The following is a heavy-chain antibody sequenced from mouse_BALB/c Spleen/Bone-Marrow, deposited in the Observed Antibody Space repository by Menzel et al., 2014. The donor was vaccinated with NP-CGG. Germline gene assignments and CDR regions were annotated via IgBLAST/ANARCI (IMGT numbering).Heavy chain of an antibody. D-gene: IGHD1-1*01. CDR1: GFNIKDTY. CDR3: AAYYYGSSYGVAY. V-gene: IGHV14-3*02. J-gene: IGHJ3*01. CDR2: IDPANGNT. Sequence: VPLQQSGAELVKPGASVKLSCTASGFNIKDTYMHWVKQRPEQGLEWIGRIDPANGNTKYDPKFQGKATMTADTSSNTAYLQLSSLTSEDTAVYYCAAYYYGSSYGVAYWGQGTLVTVSA.